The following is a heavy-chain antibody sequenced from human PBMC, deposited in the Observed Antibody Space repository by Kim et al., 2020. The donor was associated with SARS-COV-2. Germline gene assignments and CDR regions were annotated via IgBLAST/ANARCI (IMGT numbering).Heavy chain of an antibody. D-gene: IGHD3-10*01. CDR2: IYYSGST. J-gene: IGHJ4*02. Sequence: SETMSLTCTVSGGSISSSSYYWGWIRQPPGKGLEWIGIIYYSGSTYYNPSHKSRVTISVDTSKNQFSLKLSSVTAADTAAYYCARLSDGEHPGRIDYWGQGTLVTVSS. V-gene: IGHV4-39*01. CDR3: ARLSDGEHPGRIDY. CDR1: GGSISSSSYY.